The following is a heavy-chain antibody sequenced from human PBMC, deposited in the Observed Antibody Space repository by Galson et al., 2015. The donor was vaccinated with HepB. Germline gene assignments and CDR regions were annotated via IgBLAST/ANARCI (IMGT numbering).Heavy chain of an antibody. Sequence: SLRLSCAASGFTFSSYAMHWVRQAPGKGLEWVAVISYDGSNKYYADSVKGRFTISRDNAKNSLYLQMNSLRDEDTAVYYCAREGDGGNSDWYFDLWGRGTLVTVSS. D-gene: IGHD4-23*01. CDR3: AREGDGGNSDWYFDL. CDR1: GFTFSSYA. CDR2: ISYDGSNK. J-gene: IGHJ2*01. V-gene: IGHV3-30*04.